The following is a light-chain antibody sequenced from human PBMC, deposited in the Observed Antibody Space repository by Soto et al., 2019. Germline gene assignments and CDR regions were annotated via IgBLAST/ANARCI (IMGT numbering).Light chain of an antibody. CDR2: AAS. V-gene: IGKV1-6*01. CDR1: QGIRND. Sequence: AIPMTQSPSSLSASVGDRVTITCRASQGIRNDLGWYQQKPGKAPKLLIYAASSLQSGVPSRFSGSGSCTDFPLTISRLQPEDFATYYCMQDYNYPHNFGQGNKLEIK. J-gene: IGKJ2*01. CDR3: MQDYNYPHN.